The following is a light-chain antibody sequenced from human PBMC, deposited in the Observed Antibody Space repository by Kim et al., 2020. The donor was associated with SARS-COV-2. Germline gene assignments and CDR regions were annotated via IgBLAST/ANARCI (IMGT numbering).Light chain of an antibody. CDR3: QVWDSSSDHPYV. CDR2: YDS. CDR1: NIGSKS. J-gene: IGLJ1*01. Sequence: PGKTARITCGGNNIGSKSVHWYQQEPGQAPVLVIYYDSGRPSGIPERFSGSNSGNTATLTISRVEAGDEADYYCQVWDSSSDHPYVFGTGTQLTVL. V-gene: IGLV3-21*04.